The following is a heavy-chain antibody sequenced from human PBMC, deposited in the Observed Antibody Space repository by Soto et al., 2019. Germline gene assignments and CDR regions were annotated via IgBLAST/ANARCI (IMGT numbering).Heavy chain of an antibody. CDR2: ISGTGSI. V-gene: IGHV3-48*02. Sequence: QTGGSLRLSCAASGFSFSSYSMNWVRQAPGKGLEWLSYISGTGSIYYADSVKGRFTISRDNAKQSLYLQMNSLRDEDTTVYYCARDRYGSGSLFDSWGQGTLVTVSS. CDR1: GFSFSSYS. D-gene: IGHD3-10*01. CDR3: ARDRYGSGSLFDS. J-gene: IGHJ4*02.